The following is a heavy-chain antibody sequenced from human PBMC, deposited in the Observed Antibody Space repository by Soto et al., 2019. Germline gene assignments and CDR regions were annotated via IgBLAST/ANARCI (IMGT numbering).Heavy chain of an antibody. CDR3: ARERVAGSRSPDY. CDR1: GFTFSSYA. J-gene: IGHJ4*02. CDR2: ISYDGSNK. D-gene: IGHD6-19*01. V-gene: IGHV3-30-3*01. Sequence: GGSLRLSCAASGFTFSSYAMHWVRQAPGKGLEWVAVISYDGSNKYYADSVKGRFTISRDNSKNTLYLQMNSLRAEDTAVYYCARERVAGSRSPDYWGQGTLVTVSS.